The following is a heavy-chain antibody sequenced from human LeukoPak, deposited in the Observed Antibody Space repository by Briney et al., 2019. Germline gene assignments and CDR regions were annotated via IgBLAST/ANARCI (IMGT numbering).Heavy chain of an antibody. Sequence: SETLSLTCAVSGYSISSGYYWGWIRQPPGKGLEWIGRIYGTGSTSYNPSLMNRVTMSVDTSKNHFSLKLTSVTAADTAVYYCARYDSRGSASTRFDYWGQGILVTISS. CDR2: IYGTGST. CDR3: ARYDSRGSASTRFDY. V-gene: IGHV4-38-2*01. J-gene: IGHJ4*02. CDR1: GYSISSGYY. D-gene: IGHD3-16*01.